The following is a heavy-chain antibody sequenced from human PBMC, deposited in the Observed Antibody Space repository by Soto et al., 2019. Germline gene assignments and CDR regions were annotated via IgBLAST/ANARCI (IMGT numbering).Heavy chain of an antibody. Sequence: GGSLRLSCAASGFTFSSYGMHWIRQAPGKGLEWVAFTWYDGRNNYCADSVKGRFTISRDNSNNTLYLQMNNLRAEDTAVYYCARSHLAATGPNVYWGQGTLVTVSS. CDR3: ARSHLAATGPNVY. CDR2: TWYDGRNN. J-gene: IGHJ4*02. CDR1: GFTFSSYG. V-gene: IGHV3-33*03. D-gene: IGHD6-13*01.